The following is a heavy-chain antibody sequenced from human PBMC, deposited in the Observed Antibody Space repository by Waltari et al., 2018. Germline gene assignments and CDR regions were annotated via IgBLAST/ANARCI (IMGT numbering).Heavy chain of an antibody. CDR2: ISGSGGRT. CDR1: GFTFSNYA. V-gene: IGHV3-23*01. J-gene: IGHJ5*02. D-gene: IGHD2-15*01. CDR3: AKDQYCSGGSCYSGWFDP. Sequence: EVQLLESGGGLVQPGGSLRLSCAASGFTFSNYAMSWVRQAPGKGLEWVSGISGSGGRTYYADSVKGRFTISRDNSKNALYLQMNSLRVEDTAVYYCAKDQYCSGGSCYSGWFDPWGQGTLVTVSS.